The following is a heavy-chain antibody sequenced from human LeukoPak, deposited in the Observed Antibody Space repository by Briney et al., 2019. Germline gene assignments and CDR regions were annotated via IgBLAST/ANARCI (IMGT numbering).Heavy chain of an antibody. J-gene: IGHJ4*02. V-gene: IGHV3-23*01. CDR1: GFTFSSYA. D-gene: IGHD2-15*01. Sequence: GGSLRLSCAAPGFTFSSYAMSWVRQAPGKGLEWVSAIRGSGGSTYYADSVEGRFTISRDNSKNTLYLQMNSLRAEDTAVYYRAKWFMVEAATWDVGYFDYWGQGTLVTVSS. CDR2: IRGSGGST. CDR3: AKWFMVEAATWDVGYFDY.